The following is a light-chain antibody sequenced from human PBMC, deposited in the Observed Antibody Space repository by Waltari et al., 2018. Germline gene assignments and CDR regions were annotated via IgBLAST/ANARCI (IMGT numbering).Light chain of an antibody. CDR2: DVF. V-gene: IGLV2-23*02. CDR1: SSDVGSHNF. Sequence: QSALTQPASVSGSPGQSITVSCIGTSSDVGSHNFVSWYQQYSGKAPKVIIYDVFKRPSGVSNRFSGSKSGNTASLTISGLQAEDEADYYCYSYTTSYRLRSYVFGTGTKVTVL. J-gene: IGLJ1*01. CDR3: YSYTTSYRLRSYV.